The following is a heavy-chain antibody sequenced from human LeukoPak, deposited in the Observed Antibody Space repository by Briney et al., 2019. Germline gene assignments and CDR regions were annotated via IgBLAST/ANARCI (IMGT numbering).Heavy chain of an antibody. J-gene: IGHJ4*02. CDR2: ISGSGSTI. Sequence: GGSLRLSCAASGFTFSSYSMNWIRQAPGKGLEWISYISGSGSTIYDADSVKGRFTISRDNAKNSLYLQMNSLRVDDTAVYYCARSPRWSTVTTSNYWGQGTRVTVSS. CDR1: GFTFSSYS. V-gene: IGHV3-48*04. D-gene: IGHD4-17*01. CDR3: ARSPRWSTVTTSNY.